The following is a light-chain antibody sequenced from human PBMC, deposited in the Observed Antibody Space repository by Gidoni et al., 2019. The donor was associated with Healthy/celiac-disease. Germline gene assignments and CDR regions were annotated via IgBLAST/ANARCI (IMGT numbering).Light chain of an antibody. CDR1: QSLLHSNGYKY. CDR2: LGS. J-gene: IGKJ1*01. Sequence: DIVMTQSPLSLPVTPGEPASISCMSSQSLLHSNGYKYLDWYLQKPGQSPQLLIYLGSNRASGVPDRFSGSGSGTDFTLKISRVEAEDVGVYYCMQALQTPGTFGQGTKVEIK. CDR3: MQALQTPGT. V-gene: IGKV2-28*01.